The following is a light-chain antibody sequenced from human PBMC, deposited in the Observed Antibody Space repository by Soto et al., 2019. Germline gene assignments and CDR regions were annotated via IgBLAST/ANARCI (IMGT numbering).Light chain of an antibody. CDR2: GAS. Sequence: EVVLTQSPATLSLSPGEGATLSCRASQSIGNYLAWYQQKPGQAPRLLIYGASSRATGIPDRFSGSGSGTDFTLTISRLEPEDFAVYYCQQYGSSPWTFGQGTKVDIK. CDR1: QSIGNY. J-gene: IGKJ1*01. CDR3: QQYGSSPWT. V-gene: IGKV3-20*01.